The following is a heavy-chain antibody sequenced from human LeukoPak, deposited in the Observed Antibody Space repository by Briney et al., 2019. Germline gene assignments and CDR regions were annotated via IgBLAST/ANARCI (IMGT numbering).Heavy chain of an antibody. D-gene: IGHD3-9*01. CDR3: ATLRYSDWLLSYYFDQ. V-gene: IGHV3-23*01. J-gene: IGHJ4*02. CDR1: GFTFSSYG. Sequence: GGSLRLSCAASGFTFSSYGMSWVRQAPGKGLEWVSAISGSGGSTYYADSVKGRFTISRDNSKNTLYLQMNNLRAADTAVYYCATLRYSDWLLSYYFDQWGQGTLVTVSS. CDR2: ISGSGGST.